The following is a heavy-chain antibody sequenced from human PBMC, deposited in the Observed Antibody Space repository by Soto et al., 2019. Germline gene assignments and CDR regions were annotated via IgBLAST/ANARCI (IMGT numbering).Heavy chain of an antibody. Sequence: QITLKESGPTLVNPTQTLTLTCIFSGFSLSTSEVGVAWIRQSPGKALEWLALMYWDGDKRYSPFLQSRLTITKDNSNSQVVLTRTNMDPVDTGTYYCAHKGGRGAGMDVWGQGTTVTVSS. V-gene: IGHV2-5*02. CDR3: AHKGGRGAGMDV. CDR1: GFSLSTSEVG. D-gene: IGHD2-15*01. J-gene: IGHJ6*02. CDR2: MYWDGDK.